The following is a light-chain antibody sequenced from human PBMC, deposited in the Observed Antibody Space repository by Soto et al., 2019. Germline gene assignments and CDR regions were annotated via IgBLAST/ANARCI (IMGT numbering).Light chain of an antibody. CDR1: QSVSSSY. J-gene: IGKJ2*01. CDR3: QQYGSSPLYP. Sequence: EIVLTQSPGTLSLSPGERATLSCRASQSVSSSYLAWYQQKPGQAPRLLIYGASSRATGIPDRFSGSGSGTAVTLTISRLEPEDFAVYYCQQYGSSPLYPFGQGTKLEIK. V-gene: IGKV3-20*01. CDR2: GAS.